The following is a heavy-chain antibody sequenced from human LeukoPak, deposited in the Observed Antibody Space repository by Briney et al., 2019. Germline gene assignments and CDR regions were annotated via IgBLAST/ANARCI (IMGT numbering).Heavy chain of an antibody. CDR2: ISAYNGNT. J-gene: IGHJ3*02. V-gene: IGHV1-18*01. D-gene: IGHD3-10*01. CDR1: GYTFTSYG. CDR3: ARGSTMVRGVIITLRAHGAFDI. Sequence: ASVKVSCKASGYTFTSYGISWVRQAPGQGLEWMGWISAYNGNTNYAQKLQGRVTMTTDTSTSTAYMELRSLRSDDTAVYYCARGSTMVRGVIITLRAHGAFDIWGQGTMVTVSS.